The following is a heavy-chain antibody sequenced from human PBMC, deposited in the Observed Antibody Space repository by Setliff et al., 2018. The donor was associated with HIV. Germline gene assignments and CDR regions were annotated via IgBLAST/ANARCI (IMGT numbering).Heavy chain of an antibody. CDR3: ARVKRGLEWLPYGYFDY. CDR1: AYTSTDYY. V-gene: IGHV1-2*02. J-gene: IGHJ4*02. CDR2: VNPNSGGT. D-gene: IGHD3-3*01. Sequence: GASVKVSCKASAYTSTDYYIHWVRQAPGQGLEWMGWVNPNSGGTNYAQKFQGRVTMTTDTSVSTAYMEVSSLTSDDTAVYYCARVKRGLEWLPYGYFDYWGQGTLVTVSS.